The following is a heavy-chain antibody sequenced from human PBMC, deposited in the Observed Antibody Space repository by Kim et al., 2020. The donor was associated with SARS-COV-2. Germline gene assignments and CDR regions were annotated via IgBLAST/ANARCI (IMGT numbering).Heavy chain of an antibody. Sequence: ASVKVSCKASGYIFTSYLIHWVRQAPGQRLEWMGWINADNGNTKYSQKLQGRVTITRDTSASTVYMELSSLRSQDTAVYYCAREGAGADHYYYMDVCGKGTTVTVSS. V-gene: IGHV1-3*01. CDR1: GYIFTSYL. CDR2: INADNGNT. CDR3: AREGAGADHYYYMDV. D-gene: IGHD3-16*01. J-gene: IGHJ6*03.